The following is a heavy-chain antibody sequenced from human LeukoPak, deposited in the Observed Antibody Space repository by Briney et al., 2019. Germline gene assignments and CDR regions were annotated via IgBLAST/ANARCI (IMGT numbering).Heavy chain of an antibody. J-gene: IGHJ4*02. CDR1: GFTSSSYA. Sequence: GGSLRLSCAASGFTSSSYAMHWVRQAPGKGLEWVAVISYDGSNKYYADSVKGRFTISRDNSKNTLYLQMNSLRAEDTAVYYCASETFPHIAVAGNPSYWGQGTLVTVSS. CDR2: ISYDGSNK. D-gene: IGHD6-19*01. CDR3: ASETFPHIAVAGNPSY. V-gene: IGHV3-30*04.